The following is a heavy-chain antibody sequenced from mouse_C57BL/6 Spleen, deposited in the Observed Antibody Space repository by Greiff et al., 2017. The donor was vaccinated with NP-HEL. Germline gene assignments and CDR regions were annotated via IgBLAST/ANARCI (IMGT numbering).Heavy chain of an antibody. V-gene: IGHV3-6*01. J-gene: IGHJ3*01. CDR1: GYSITSGYY. CDR3: ARDHCSNPVSY. Sequence: EVQLVESGPGLVKPSQSLSLTCSVTGYSITSGYYWNWIRQLLGNQLEWMAYISYDGSNNYNPSLKNRITITRDTSKNQFFLKLNSVTTEDTATYYCARDHCSNPVSYWGQGTLVTVSA. CDR2: ISYDGSN. D-gene: IGHD2-5*01.